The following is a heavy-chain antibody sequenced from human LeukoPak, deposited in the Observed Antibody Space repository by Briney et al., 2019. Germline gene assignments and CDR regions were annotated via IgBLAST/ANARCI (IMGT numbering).Heavy chain of an antibody. J-gene: IGHJ4*02. CDR3: AKSYGICYCFDY. D-gene: IGHD2-15*01. CDR2: ISGSGGST. Sequence: GGSLRLSRAASGFTFSSYAMSWDRQAPGKGLEWVSAISGSGGSTYYADSVKGRFTISGDNSKNTLYLQMNSLRAEDTAIYYCAKSYGICYCFDYWGQGTLVTVSS. CDR1: GFTFSSYA. V-gene: IGHV3-23*01.